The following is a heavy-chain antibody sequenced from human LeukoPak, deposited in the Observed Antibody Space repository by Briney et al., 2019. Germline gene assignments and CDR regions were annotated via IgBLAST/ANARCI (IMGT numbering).Heavy chain of an antibody. CDR3: ARGTAQTVNTYAFDM. J-gene: IGHJ3*02. CDR2: VYYSGST. V-gene: IGHV4-59*01. Sequence: ASETLSLTCTVSGGSISSYYWSWIRQPSGKGLDWIGYVYYSGSTNYNPSLKSRVIISVDTSKNQFFLNLISVTAADTAVYYCARGTAQTVNTYAFDMWGQGTMVTVSS. D-gene: IGHD4-17*01. CDR1: GGSISSYY.